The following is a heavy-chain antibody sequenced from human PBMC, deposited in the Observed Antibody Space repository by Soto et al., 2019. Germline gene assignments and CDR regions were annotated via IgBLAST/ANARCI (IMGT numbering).Heavy chain of an antibody. Sequence: QVQLVQSGAEMKKPGASVKVSCKASGYTFTNYDINWVRQAPGQGLEWLGWMTPNSGNTGYAQKFQGGVTLTRDTSISTAYMELSSLRSEEPAVYYGARNTYEVGVVPLWGQGTLVTVSS. D-gene: IGHD1-26*01. CDR2: MTPNSGNT. J-gene: IGHJ4*02. CDR1: GYTFTNYD. CDR3: ARNTYEVGVVPL. V-gene: IGHV1-8*01.